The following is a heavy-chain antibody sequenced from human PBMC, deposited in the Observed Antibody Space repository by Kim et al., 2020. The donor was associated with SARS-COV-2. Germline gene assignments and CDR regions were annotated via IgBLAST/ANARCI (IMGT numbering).Heavy chain of an antibody. D-gene: IGHD3-10*01. J-gene: IGHJ4*02. V-gene: IGHV3-30*18. CDR1: GFTFSSYG. CDR3: AKGRLYGSGSYANYFDY. Sequence: GGSLRLSCAASGFTFSSYGMHWVRQAPGKGLEWVAVISYDGSNKYYADSVKGRFTISRDNSKNTLYLQMNSLRAEDTAVYYCAKGRLYGSGSYANYFDYWGQGTLVTVSS. CDR2: ISYDGSNK.